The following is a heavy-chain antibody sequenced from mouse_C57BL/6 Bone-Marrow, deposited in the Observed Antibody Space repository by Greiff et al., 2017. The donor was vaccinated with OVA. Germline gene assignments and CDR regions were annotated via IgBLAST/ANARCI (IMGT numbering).Heavy chain of an antibody. CDR1: GFNIKDDY. V-gene: IGHV14-4*01. CDR3: TSYGNFDY. CDR2: IDPENGDT. D-gene: IGHD2-1*01. J-gene: IGHJ2*01. Sequence: EVQLQQSGAELVRPGASVKLSCTASGFNIKDDYMHWVKQRPEQGLEWIGWIDPENGDTEYASQFQGKATITADTSSNTAYLQLSGLTSEDTAVNYCTSYGNFDYWGQGTTLTVSS.